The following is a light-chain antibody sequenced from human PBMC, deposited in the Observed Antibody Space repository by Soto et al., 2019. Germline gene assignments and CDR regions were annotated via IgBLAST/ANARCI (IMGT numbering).Light chain of an antibody. J-gene: IGLJ2*01. V-gene: IGLV2-23*02. CDR1: NSDVGGYNY. Sequence: QSALTQPASVSGSPGQSITISCTGTNSDVGGYNYVSWYQQHPGKAPKLMIYEVSNRPSGVSNRFSGSKSGNTASLTISGLQAEDEADYYCCSYAGSSTLLFGGGTKLTVL. CDR3: CSYAGSSTLL. CDR2: EVS.